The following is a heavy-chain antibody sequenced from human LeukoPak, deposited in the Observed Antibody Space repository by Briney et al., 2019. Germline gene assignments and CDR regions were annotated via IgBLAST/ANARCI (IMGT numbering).Heavy chain of an antibody. CDR1: GFTFRDYY. Sequence: GGSLRLSCAASGFTFRDYYMSWIREAPGNGLEWVSYISSSSSYTNYADSVKGRFTISRDNAKNSLYLQMNSLRAEDTAVYYCAREIVGAIDYWGQGTLVTVSS. J-gene: IGHJ4*02. CDR2: ISSSSSYT. D-gene: IGHD1-26*01. V-gene: IGHV3-11*06. CDR3: AREIVGAIDY.